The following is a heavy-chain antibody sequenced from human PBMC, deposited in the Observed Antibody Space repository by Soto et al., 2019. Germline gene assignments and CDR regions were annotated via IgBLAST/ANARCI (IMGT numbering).Heavy chain of an antibody. D-gene: IGHD3-22*01. CDR3: ATYYDSSGYRFDY. V-gene: IGHV4-4*02. Sequence: QVQLQESGPGLVKPSGTLSLTCAVSGGSISSSNWWSWVRQPPGKRLEWIGEIYHSGSTNYNPSLKSRVTMSVDKSKNQFSLQLSSVTAADTAVYYCATYYDSSGYRFDYWGQGALVTVSS. CDR2: IYHSGST. J-gene: IGHJ4*02. CDR1: GGSISSSNW.